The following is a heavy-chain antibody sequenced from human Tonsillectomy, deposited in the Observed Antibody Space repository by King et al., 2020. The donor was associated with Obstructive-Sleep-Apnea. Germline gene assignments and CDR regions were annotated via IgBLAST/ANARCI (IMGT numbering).Heavy chain of an antibody. J-gene: IGHJ3*02. CDR2: IDHSGST. V-gene: IGHV4-34*01. D-gene: IGHD3-9*01. CDR3: ARWSSGVLGYFDLRFGRKAAFDI. Sequence: HVQLQQWGARLLKPSETLSLTCTVSGESFSGFFWSWIRQPPGKGLEWIAEIDHSGSTNYNPSLKSRVTVSVDTSKTQFSLRLTSVTAADTAVYYCARWSSGVLGYFDLRFGRKAAFDIWGQGTLVTVSS. CDR1: GESFSGFF.